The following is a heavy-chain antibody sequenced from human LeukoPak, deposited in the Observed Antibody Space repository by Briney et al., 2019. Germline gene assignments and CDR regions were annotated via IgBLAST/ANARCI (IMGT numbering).Heavy chain of an antibody. CDR2: INPNSGGT. CDR3: ARSPLWELYLDY. D-gene: IGHD1-26*01. J-gene: IGHJ4*02. Sequence: ASVKVSCKASGYTFTGYYMHWVRQAPGQGLEWMGWINPNSGGTNYAQKFQGWVTMTRDTSISTAYMELSRLGSDDTAVYYCARSPLWELYLDYWGQGTLVTVSS. CDR1: GYTFTGYY. V-gene: IGHV1-2*04.